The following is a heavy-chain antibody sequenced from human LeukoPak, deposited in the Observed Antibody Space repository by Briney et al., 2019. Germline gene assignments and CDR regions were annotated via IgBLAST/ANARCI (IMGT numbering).Heavy chain of an antibody. CDR3: TTDSSGSNY. J-gene: IGHJ4*02. Sequence: PGRSLRLSCAASGFTFSNAWMSWVRQAPGKGLEWGSRIKSKTDGGTTDYAAPVKGRFTISRDDSKNTLYLQMNSLKTEDTAVYYCTTDSSGSNYWGQGTLVTVSS. D-gene: IGHD1-26*01. CDR1: GFTFSNAW. CDR2: IKSKTDGGTT. V-gene: IGHV3-15*01.